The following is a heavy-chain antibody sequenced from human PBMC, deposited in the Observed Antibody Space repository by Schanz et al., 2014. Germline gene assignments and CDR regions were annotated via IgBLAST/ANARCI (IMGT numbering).Heavy chain of an antibody. J-gene: IGHJ4*02. CDR1: GFNFSNYD. CDR3: AGGEYQLLYGN. V-gene: IGHV3-33*08. CDR2: IWYDGSNK. Sequence: QVQLVESGGGVAQPGRSLRLSCAASGFNFSNYDIHWVRQAPGKGLEWVAIIWYDGSNKYYADSVKGRFTISRDNAKNSLFLQMNSLRAEDTAVYYCAGGEYQLLYGNWGQGTLVTVSS. D-gene: IGHD2-2*02.